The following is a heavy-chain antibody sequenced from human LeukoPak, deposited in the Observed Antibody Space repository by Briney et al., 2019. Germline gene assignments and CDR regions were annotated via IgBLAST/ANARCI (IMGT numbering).Heavy chain of an antibody. J-gene: IGHJ4*02. Sequence: ASVKVSCKASGYSFTSHYMHWVRQAPGQGLEWLGLINPSGSSTLYAQKLQGRVTMTTDTSTSTAYMELRSLRSDDTAVYYCARSDYDYVWGSYLVNFDYWDQGTLATVSS. CDR1: GYSFTSHY. CDR3: ARSDYDYVWGSYLVNFDY. D-gene: IGHD3-16*02. CDR2: INPSGSST. V-gene: IGHV1-46*01.